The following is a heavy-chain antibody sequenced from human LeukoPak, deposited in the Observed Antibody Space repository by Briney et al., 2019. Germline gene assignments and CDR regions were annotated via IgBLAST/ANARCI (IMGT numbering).Heavy chain of an antibody. CDR3: ARARGTPTSLNDY. D-gene: IGHD1-7*01. V-gene: IGHV1-18*01. CDR2: INAYNGNT. J-gene: IGHJ4*02. Sequence: ASVKVSCKGSVYTFTSYGISWVRQAPGKGLEWMGWINAYNGNTNYAQKLQGRVTMTTDTPTSTAYMELRSLRSDDTAVYYCARARGTPTSLNDYCGQGTLVTVSS. CDR1: VYTFTSYG.